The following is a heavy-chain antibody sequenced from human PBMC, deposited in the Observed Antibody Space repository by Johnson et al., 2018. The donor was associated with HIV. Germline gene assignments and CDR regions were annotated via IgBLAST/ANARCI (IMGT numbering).Heavy chain of an antibody. V-gene: IGHV3-33*01. J-gene: IGHJ3*02. D-gene: IGHD2-15*01. CDR2: IWYDGSNK. CDR1: GFTFSSYG. Sequence: QVQLVESGGGVVQPGRSLRLSCAVSGFTFSSYGMHWVRQAPGKGLEWVTIIWYDGSNKYYADSVKGRFTISRDNSKNTLYLQMNSLRAEDTALYFCARGSRYCSGGSCPEAFDIWGQGTMVTVSS. CDR3: ARGSRYCSGGSCPEAFDI.